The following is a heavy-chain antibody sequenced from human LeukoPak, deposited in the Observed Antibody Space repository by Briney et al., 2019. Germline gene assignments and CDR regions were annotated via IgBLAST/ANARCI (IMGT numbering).Heavy chain of an antibody. V-gene: IGHV3-30*18. CDR1: GFTFSSYG. J-gene: IGHJ4*02. CDR3: AKDTSYSRSWYFDC. CDR2: ISYDGSDV. Sequence: GGSLRLSCAAPGFTFSSYGIHWVRQAPGKGLEWVAVISYDGSDVYYADSVKGRFTISRDNSKNTLYLQMNALRAEDTAVYYCAKDTSYSRSWYFDCWGQGTLVTVSS. D-gene: IGHD3-10*01.